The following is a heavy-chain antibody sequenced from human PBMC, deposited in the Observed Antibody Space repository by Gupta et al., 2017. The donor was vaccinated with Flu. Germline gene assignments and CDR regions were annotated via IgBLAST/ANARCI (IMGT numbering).Heavy chain of an antibody. CDR3: VKEGGRYDFGSGYYGTFDY. V-gene: IGHV3-23*01. CDR2: ISASGART. D-gene: IGHD3-3*01. Sequence: EVQLLESGGGLVQPGGSLRLSCAASGFSFSSYAMNWVREGPGKGLEGVSGISASGARTYYADSLKGRFTISRDNSKNTLTLQVNALRAEDTAIYYCVKEGGRYDFGSGYYGTFDYWGQGSLVTVSA. CDR1: GFSFSSYA. J-gene: IGHJ4*02.